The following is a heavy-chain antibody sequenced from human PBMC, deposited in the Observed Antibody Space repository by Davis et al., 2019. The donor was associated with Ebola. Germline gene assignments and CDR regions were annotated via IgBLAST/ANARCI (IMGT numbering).Heavy chain of an antibody. D-gene: IGHD6-13*01. V-gene: IGHV3-30-3*01. CDR1: GFTFSSYA. J-gene: IGHJ4*02. CDR3: ARSSIPQY. Sequence: GESLKISCAASGFTFSSYAMHWVRQAPGKGLEWVAVISYDGSNKYYADSVKGRFTISRDNSKNTLYLQMNSLRAEDTAVYYCARSSIPQYWGQGTLVTVSS. CDR2: ISYDGSNK.